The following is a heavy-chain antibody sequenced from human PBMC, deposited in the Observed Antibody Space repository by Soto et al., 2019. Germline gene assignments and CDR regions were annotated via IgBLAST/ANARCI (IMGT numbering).Heavy chain of an antibody. CDR3: AKEYYYDISGCVRGS. CDR2: ISDSGGST. V-gene: IGHV3-23*01. J-gene: IGHJ5*02. Sequence: GGSLRLSCAASGFTFSSYAMSWVRQAPGKGLEWVSAISDSGGSTYYADSVKGRFTISRDNSKNTLYLQMNSLRAEDTAVYYRAKEYYYDISGCVRGSWGQGTLVTVSS. CDR1: GFTFSSYA. D-gene: IGHD3-22*01.